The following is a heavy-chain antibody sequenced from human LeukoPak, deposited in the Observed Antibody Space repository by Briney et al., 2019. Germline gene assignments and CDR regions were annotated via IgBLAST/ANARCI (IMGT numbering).Heavy chain of an antibody. CDR2: INPNSGGT. CDR1: GYTFTGYY. Sequence: ASVTVSCTAFGYTFTGYYMHWVRQAPGQGLEWMGWINPNSGGTNYAQKFQGRVTMTRDTSISTAYMELSRLRSDDTAVYYCARVGGSGENWFDPWGQGTLVTVSS. J-gene: IGHJ5*02. CDR3: ARVGGSGENWFDP. V-gene: IGHV1-2*02. D-gene: IGHD3-10*01.